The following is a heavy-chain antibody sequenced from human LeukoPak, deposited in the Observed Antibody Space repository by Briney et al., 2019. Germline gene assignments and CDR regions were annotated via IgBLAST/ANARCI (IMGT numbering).Heavy chain of an antibody. V-gene: IGHV3-30*04. CDR2: LAYDGTNK. J-gene: IGHJ4*02. D-gene: IGHD1-14*01. CDR3: ARGGPLGDTNRFDF. Sequence: GSLRLSCAASGFTFASYAMHWVRQPPGKGLEWVTLLAYDGTNKQYADSVKGRFTISRDNSQNTVDLQMDSLRAEDTAVYYCARGGPLGDTNRFDFWGQGILVTVSS. CDR1: GFTFASYA.